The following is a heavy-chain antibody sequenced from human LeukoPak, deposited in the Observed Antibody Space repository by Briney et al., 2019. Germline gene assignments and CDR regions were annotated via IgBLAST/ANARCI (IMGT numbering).Heavy chain of an antibody. Sequence: SQTLSLTCTVSGGPISSTDYYWSWIRQPPGKGLEWIGYIYYSGSTNYNPSLKSRVTISVDTSKNQFSLKLNSVTAADTAVYYCATDSIRARSPDNWGQGTLVTVSS. CDR3: ATDSIRARSPDN. CDR1: GGPISSTDYY. V-gene: IGHV4-30-4*08. CDR2: IYYSGST. J-gene: IGHJ4*02.